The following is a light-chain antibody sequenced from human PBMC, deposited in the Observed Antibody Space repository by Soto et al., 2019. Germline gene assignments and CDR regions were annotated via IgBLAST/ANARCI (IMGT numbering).Light chain of an antibody. CDR2: GVS. CDR1: RSDIGSYNY. Sequence: QSVLTQPASVSGSPGQSITISCSGTRSDIGSYNYVAWYQQFPGKTPKILIYGVSNRPSGVSSRFSGSKSGNTASLTISGLQAEDEADYCCISYTGSSTSYVFGSGTKV. V-gene: IGLV2-14*01. J-gene: IGLJ1*01. CDR3: ISYTGSSTSYV.